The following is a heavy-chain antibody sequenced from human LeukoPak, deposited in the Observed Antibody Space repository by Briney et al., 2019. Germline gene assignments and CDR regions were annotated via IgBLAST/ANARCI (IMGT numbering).Heavy chain of an antibody. CDR2: IYSGGNM. CDR3: ARDPYLSSGYN. Sequence: GSLRLSCAGSGFAVSSNYMTWVRQAPGKGPEWVSGIYSGGNMFYADSVKGRFTISRDISKNFLYLQTNSLRAEDTAVYYCARDPYLSSGYNWGQGTLVIVSS. D-gene: IGHD3-22*01. V-gene: IGHV3-53*01. CDR1: GFAVSSNY. J-gene: IGHJ4*02.